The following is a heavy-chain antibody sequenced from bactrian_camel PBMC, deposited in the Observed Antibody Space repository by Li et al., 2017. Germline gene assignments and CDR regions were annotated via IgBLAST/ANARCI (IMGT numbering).Heavy chain of an antibody. CDR2: ITNDGAT. D-gene: IGHD2*01. V-gene: IGHV3S53*01. CDR1: ENTYTGSRNC. J-gene: IGHJ4*01. CDR3: AAGPCVYCSGGYY. Sequence: HVQLVESGGGSAQAGGSLTLSCTYSSENTYTGSRNCMAWFRQAPGKERERVARITNDGATSYLDSAKGRFTISRDNAENTLYLQMNSLKPDDGAMYYCAAGPCVYCSGGYYYGQGTQVTVS.